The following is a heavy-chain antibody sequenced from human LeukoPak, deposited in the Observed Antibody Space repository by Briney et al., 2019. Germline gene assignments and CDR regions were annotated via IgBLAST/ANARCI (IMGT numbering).Heavy chain of an antibody. CDR1: GFTFSNYW. J-gene: IGHJ5*02. Sequence: GGSLRLSCAASGFTFSNYWMHWVRQAPGKGPVWVSRIKHDGSATTYADSVKGRFTISRDNVKNTLSLQMNSLRAEDTAVYYCTKSDWFDPWGQGTLVTVSS. V-gene: IGHV3-74*01. CDR3: TKSDWFDP. CDR2: IKHDGSAT. D-gene: IGHD3-3*01.